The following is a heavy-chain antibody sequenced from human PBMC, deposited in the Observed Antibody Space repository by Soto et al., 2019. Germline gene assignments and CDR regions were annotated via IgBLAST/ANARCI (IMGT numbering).Heavy chain of an antibody. J-gene: IGHJ6*03. CDR2: IWYDGSNK. D-gene: IGHD3-3*01. Sequence: GGSLRLSCAASGFTFSSYGMHWVRQAPGKGLEWVAVIWYDGSNKYYADSVKGRFTISRDNSKNTLYLQMNSLRAEDTAVYYCARDAYYDFWSGSISGTQDYYYYMDVWGKGTTVTVSS. CDR1: GFTFSSYG. CDR3: ARDAYYDFWSGSISGTQDYYYYMDV. V-gene: IGHV3-33*01.